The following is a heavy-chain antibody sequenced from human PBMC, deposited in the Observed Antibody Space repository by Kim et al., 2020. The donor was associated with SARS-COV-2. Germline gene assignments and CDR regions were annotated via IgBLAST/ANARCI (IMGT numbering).Heavy chain of an antibody. D-gene: IGHD6-13*01. J-gene: IGHJ4*02. CDR3: ARLTGTGSSPDY. CDR2: IYPGDSDI. V-gene: IGHV5-51*01. Sequence: GESLKISCKGSGYSFTNHWIGWVRQMPGKGLEWMGIIYPGDSDIRYSPSLQGQVTISVDKSINTAYLQWSSLKASDTAMYYCARLTGTGSSPDYWGQGTLVTVSS. CDR1: GYSFTNHW.